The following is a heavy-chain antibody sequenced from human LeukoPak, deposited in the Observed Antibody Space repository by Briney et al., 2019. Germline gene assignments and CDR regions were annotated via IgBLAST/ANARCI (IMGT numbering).Heavy chain of an antibody. J-gene: IGHJ6*03. D-gene: IGHD1-26*01. Sequence: PSETLSLTCTVSGGSISSSSYYWGWIRQPPGKGLEWIGSIYYSGSTYYNPSLKSRVTISVDTSKNQFSLKLSSVTAADTAVYYCARLGGSSPLDSYMDVWGKGTTVIVSS. CDR3: ARLGGSSPLDSYMDV. CDR1: GGSISSSSYY. CDR2: IYYSGST. V-gene: IGHV4-39*01.